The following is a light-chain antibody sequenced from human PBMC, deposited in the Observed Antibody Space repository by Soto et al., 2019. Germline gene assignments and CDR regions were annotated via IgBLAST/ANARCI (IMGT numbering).Light chain of an antibody. CDR3: AAWDASLNGLYV. J-gene: IGLJ1*01. CDR1: SSNIGAGYD. Sequence: QSVLTQPPSVSGAPGQRVTISCTGSSSNIGAGYDVHWFQQLPGTAPKLLIYSNNQRPSGVPDRFSGSKSGTSASLAISGLQSEDEADYFCAAWDASLNGLYVFGAGTKLTVL. V-gene: IGLV1-44*01. CDR2: SNN.